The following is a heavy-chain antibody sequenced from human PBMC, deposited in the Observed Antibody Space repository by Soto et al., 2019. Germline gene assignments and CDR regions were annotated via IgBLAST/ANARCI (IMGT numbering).Heavy chain of an antibody. D-gene: IGHD2-21*02. J-gene: IGHJ4*02. Sequence: LSLTCIVSGVSVRSYTWSWVRQPANKGLEWIGRVFSSVSATYNPSLKSRVSISMDTPENRISLKLDSVTAADAGVYFCARDGMTTGDTWGPGTLVTASS. V-gene: IGHV4-4*07. CDR2: VFSSVSA. CDR1: GVSVRSYT. CDR3: ARDGMTTGDT.